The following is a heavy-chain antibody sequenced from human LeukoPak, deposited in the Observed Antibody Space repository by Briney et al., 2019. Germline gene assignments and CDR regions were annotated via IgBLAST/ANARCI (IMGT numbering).Heavy chain of an antibody. V-gene: IGHV3-21*06. CDR2: ISSGSGYI. Sequence: GGSLRLSCAASGFTFSDYSMNWVRQAPGKGLEWVSYISSGSGYIYYADSVKGRFTISRDNAKNSLYLQMNSLRVEDTAIYYCARNMRIAAGAFDIWGQGTMVTVSS. D-gene: IGHD3-16*01. J-gene: IGHJ3*02. CDR3: ARNMRIAAGAFDI. CDR1: GFTFSDYS.